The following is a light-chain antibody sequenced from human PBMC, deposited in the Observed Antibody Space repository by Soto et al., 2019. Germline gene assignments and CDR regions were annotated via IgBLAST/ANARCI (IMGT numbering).Light chain of an antibody. CDR2: AAS. Sequence: DIQMTQSPSSLSASVGDRVTITCRASQGISNALGWYQQKPGKAPKRLIYAASSLQSGVPSRFSGSGSGTDFTLTIRALQPEDFAPDDYQQHNSYPQTFGQGTKVEIK. J-gene: IGKJ1*01. CDR1: QGISNA. CDR3: QQHNSYPQT. V-gene: IGKV1-17*01.